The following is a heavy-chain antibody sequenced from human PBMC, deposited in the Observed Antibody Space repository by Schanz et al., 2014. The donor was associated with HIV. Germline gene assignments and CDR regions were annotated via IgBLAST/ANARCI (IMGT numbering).Heavy chain of an antibody. Sequence: QVQVVESGGGVVQPGRSLRLSCAASGFTFSSYGMHWVRQAPGKGLEWVAVIWYDGSSKYYADSVKGRFTVSRDNSKNRVFLQMNSLSTEDAAVYHCARSQKGTSCCSPLDFWGQGTPVTV. CDR1: GFTFSSYG. D-gene: IGHD2-2*01. J-gene: IGHJ4*02. V-gene: IGHV3-33*01. CDR2: IWYDGSSK. CDR3: ARSQKGTSCCSPLDF.